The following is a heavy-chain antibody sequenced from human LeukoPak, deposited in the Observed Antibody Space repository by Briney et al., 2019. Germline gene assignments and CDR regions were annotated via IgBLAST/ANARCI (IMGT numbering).Heavy chain of an antibody. CDR2: INPSGGST. CDR3: ARDSGITMVRGVINWFDP. J-gene: IGHJ5*02. D-gene: IGHD3-10*01. Sequence: ASVKVSCKASGYTFTSYYMHWVRQAPGQGLEWMGIINPSGGSTSYAQKFQGRVTMTRDMSTSTVYMELSSLRSEDTAVYYCARDSGITMVRGVINWFDPWGQGTLVTVSS. V-gene: IGHV1-46*01. CDR1: GYTFTSYY.